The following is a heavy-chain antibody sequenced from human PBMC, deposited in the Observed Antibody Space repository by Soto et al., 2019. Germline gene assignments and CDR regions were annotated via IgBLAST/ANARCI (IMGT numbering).Heavy chain of an antibody. V-gene: IGHV6-1*01. D-gene: IGHD4-17*01. CDR3: ARELAVIDYGDSTSYYYYYYMDV. CDR1: GDSVSSNSAA. CDR2: TYYRSKWYN. Sequence: SQTLSLPCAISGDSVSSNSAAWTWIRQSPSRGLEWLGRTYYRSKWYNDYAVSVKSRITINPDTSKNQFSLQLNSVTPEDTAVYYCARELAVIDYGDSTSYYYYYYMDVWGKGTTVTVSS. J-gene: IGHJ6*03.